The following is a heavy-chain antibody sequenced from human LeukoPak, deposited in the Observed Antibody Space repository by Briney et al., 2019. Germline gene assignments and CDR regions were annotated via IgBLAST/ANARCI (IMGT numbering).Heavy chain of an antibody. CDR1: GFTFSDYA. Sequence: GGSLRLSCAASGFTFSDYAMSWIRQTPGKGLEWVSAISGSGGITYYAVSVRGRFTISRDNSKNTLYLQMNSLRAEDTAVYYCAKHSRQYYYDSSGTVHYWGQGTLVTVSS. V-gene: IGHV3-23*01. CDR3: AKHSRQYYYDSSGTVHY. J-gene: IGHJ4*02. CDR2: ISGSGGIT. D-gene: IGHD3-22*01.